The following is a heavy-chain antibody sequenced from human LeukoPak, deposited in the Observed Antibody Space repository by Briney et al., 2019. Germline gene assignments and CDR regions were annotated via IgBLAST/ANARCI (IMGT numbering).Heavy chain of an antibody. V-gene: IGHV3-7*04. Sequence: GGSLRLSCAMSGFIFSNYWMSWVRQAPGKGLEWVANIKLDGSENYCVDSVKGRFTISRDNAKNSLYLQMNSLRAEDTAVYYCARATKTYAFDIWGQGTMVTVSS. J-gene: IGHJ3*02. CDR2: IKLDGSEN. D-gene: IGHD1-26*01. CDR1: GFIFSNYW. CDR3: ARATKTYAFDI.